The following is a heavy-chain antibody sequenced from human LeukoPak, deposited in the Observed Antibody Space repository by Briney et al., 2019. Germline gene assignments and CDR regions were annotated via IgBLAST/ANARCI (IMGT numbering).Heavy chain of an antibody. J-gene: IGHJ5*02. V-gene: IGHV4-39*01. CDR2: IYYSGST. Sequence: SETLSLTCTVSGGSISSSGYYWGWIRQPPGKGLEWLASIYYSGSTYYNPSLKSRVTISVDTSKNQLSLKLSSLTAADTAVYYCARHEYSGSYYGLSWFDPWGQGTLVTVSS. CDR1: GGSISSSGYY. D-gene: IGHD1-26*01. CDR3: ARHEYSGSYYGLSWFDP.